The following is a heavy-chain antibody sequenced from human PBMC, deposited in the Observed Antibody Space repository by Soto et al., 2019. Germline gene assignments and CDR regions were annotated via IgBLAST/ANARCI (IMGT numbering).Heavy chain of an antibody. J-gene: IGHJ4*02. CDR1: GGTFSTFG. Sequence: SVKVSCKASGGTFSTFGISWVRQAPGQGLEWMGGIIPFLGTAKYSQKFEDRITITADESTNTVYMDLRSLTSEDTAIYYCARTAPMDAGDKYYYDFWGQGALVTVSS. CDR3: ARTAPMDAGDKYYYDF. CDR2: IIPFLGTA. D-gene: IGHD3-16*01. V-gene: IGHV1-69*13.